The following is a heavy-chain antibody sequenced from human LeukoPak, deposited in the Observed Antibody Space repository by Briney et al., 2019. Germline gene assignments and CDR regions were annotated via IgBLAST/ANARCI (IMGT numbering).Heavy chain of an antibody. CDR2: ISWNSGSI. J-gene: IGHJ4*02. V-gene: IGHV3-9*01. CDR1: GFTFDDYA. D-gene: IGHD6-13*01. CDR3: AKDTSPKIAAAWDY. Sequence: PGRSLRLSCAASGFTFDDYAMHWVRQAPGKGLEWVSGISWNSGSIGYADSVKGRFTISRDNAKNSLYLQMNSLRAEDTALYYCAKDTSPKIAAAWDYWGQGTLVTVSS.